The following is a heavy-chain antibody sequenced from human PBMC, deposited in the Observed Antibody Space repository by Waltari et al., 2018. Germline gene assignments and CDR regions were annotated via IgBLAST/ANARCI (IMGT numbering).Heavy chain of an antibody. J-gene: IGHJ4*02. CDR1: GGSISSNSYY. D-gene: IGHD1-1*01. CDR3: ARGGEKRWDYFDY. CDR2: IHYGGST. V-gene: IGHV4-39*07. Sequence: QLQLQESGPGLVKPSETLSLTCTVSGGSISSNSYYWGWIRQPPGKGLEWIGTIHYGGSTYYNSARKVRVIISPDTSKNQFSLKLSSVTAADTAVYYCARGGEKRWDYFDYWGQGTLVTVSS.